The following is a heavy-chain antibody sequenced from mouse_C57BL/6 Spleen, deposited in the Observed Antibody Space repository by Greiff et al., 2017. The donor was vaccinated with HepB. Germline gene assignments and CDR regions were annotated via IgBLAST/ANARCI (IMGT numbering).Heavy chain of an antibody. Sequence: QVQLKQPGAELVKPGASVKLSCKASGYTFTSYWMHWVKQRPGRGLEWIGRIDPNSGGTKYNEKFKSKATLTVDKPSSTAYMQLSSLTSEDSAVYYCARRSYYGSSYGGYFDVWGTGTTVTVSS. J-gene: IGHJ1*03. CDR2: IDPNSGGT. D-gene: IGHD1-1*01. V-gene: IGHV1-72*01. CDR1: GYTFTSYW. CDR3: ARRSYYGSSYGGYFDV.